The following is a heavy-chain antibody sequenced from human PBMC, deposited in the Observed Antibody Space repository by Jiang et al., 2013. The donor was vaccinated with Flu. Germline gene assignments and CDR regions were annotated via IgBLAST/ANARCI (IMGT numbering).Heavy chain of an antibody. J-gene: IGHJ5*02. CDR1: GDSISSYY. Sequence: GSGLVKPSETLSLSCTVSGDSISSYYWSWIRQPPGKGLEWIGYVYYTGRTNYNPSLKSRVTISVDTSKNQFSLKLSSVTAADTAIYYCARGGVPSRPGRLTENWLDPGAREPWSSSPQ. D-gene: IGHD6-6*01. V-gene: IGHV4-59*13. CDR3: ARGGVPSRPGRLTENWLDP. CDR2: VYYTGRT.